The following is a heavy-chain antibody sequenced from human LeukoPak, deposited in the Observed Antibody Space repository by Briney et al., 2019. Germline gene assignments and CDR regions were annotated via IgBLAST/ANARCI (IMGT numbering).Heavy chain of an antibody. J-gene: IGHJ4*02. CDR3: AREPRRWSGYFDY. CDR1: GFTFSSYE. D-gene: IGHD3-3*01. CDR2: ISSSGSTI. V-gene: IGHV3-48*03. Sequence: GSLRLSCAASGFTFSSYEMDWVRQAPGKGLEWVSYISSSGSTIYYADSVKGRFTISRDNAKNSLYLQMNSLRAEDTAVYYCAREPRRWSGYFDYWGQGTLVTVSS.